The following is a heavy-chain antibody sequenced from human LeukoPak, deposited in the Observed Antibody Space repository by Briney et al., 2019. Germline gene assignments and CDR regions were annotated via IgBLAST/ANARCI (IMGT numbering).Heavy chain of an antibody. D-gene: IGHD3-10*01. CDR1: GFTFSSYS. CDR3: ARDTTGGGFGVGDAFDI. CDR2: VSTGSNYI. V-gene: IGHV3-21*01. J-gene: IGHJ3*02. Sequence: PGGSLRLSCTASGFTFSSYSLNWVRQAPGKGLEWVSSVSTGSNYIYYADSVKGRFTISRDNAKNSLYLQMNSLRAEDTAVYYCARDTTGGGFGVGDAFDIWGQGTMVTVSS.